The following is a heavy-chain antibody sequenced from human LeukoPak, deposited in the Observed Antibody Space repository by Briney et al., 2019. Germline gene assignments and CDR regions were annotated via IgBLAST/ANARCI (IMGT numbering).Heavy chain of an antibody. CDR1: GGSISSSNW. V-gene: IGHV4-4*02. CDR3: ARDPYYYDSSAGMDV. CDR2: IYHSGST. D-gene: IGHD3-22*01. Sequence: SETLSLTCAVSGGSISSSNWWSWVRQPPGKGLEWIGEIYHSGSTNYNPSLKSRVTISVDKSKNQFSLKLSPVTAADTAVYYCARDPYYYDSSAGMDVWGQGTTVTVSS. J-gene: IGHJ6*02.